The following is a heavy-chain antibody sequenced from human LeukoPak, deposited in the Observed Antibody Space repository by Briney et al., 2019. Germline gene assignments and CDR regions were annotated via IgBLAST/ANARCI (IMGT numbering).Heavy chain of an antibody. D-gene: IGHD5/OR15-5a*01. V-gene: IGHV5-51*01. J-gene: IGHJ6*03. CDR3: ARVSAPYYYYYMDV. CDR2: VYPGDSAT. CDR1: GCLFNNYL. Sequence: GGALEISCQSSGCLFNNYLIARVRPVPGKGLEVVGSVYPGDSATRYSPSFQGQVTISADKSITTAYLQWSRLRASDTAMYYCARVSAPYYYYYMDVWGKGTTVTVSS.